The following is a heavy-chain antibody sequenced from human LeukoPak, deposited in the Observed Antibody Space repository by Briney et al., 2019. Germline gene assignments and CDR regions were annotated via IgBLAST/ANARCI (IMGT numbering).Heavy chain of an antibody. D-gene: IGHD2-2*01. CDR1: GYTFTSYG. Sequence: ASVKVSCKASGYTFTSYGITWVRQAPGQGLEWMGWISADNGNTNYAQKLQGRVTMTTDTSTSTAYMEMRSLRSDDTAVYYCATCYCSRTSCLPYYFDYWGQGTLVTVSS. J-gene: IGHJ4*02. V-gene: IGHV1-18*01. CDR2: ISADNGNT. CDR3: ATCYCSRTSCLPYYFDY.